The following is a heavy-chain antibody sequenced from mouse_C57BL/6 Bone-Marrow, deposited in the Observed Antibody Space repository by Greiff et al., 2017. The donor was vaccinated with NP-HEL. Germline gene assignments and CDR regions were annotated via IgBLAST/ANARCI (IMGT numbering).Heavy chain of an antibody. D-gene: IGHD1-1*01. CDR2: IHPNSGST. CDR3: DGNHFFDY. J-gene: IGHJ2*01. V-gene: IGHV1-64*01. Sequence: LQESGAELVKPGASVKLSCKASGYTFTSYWMHWVKQRPGQGLEWIGMIHPNSGSTNYNEKFKSKATLTVDKSSSTAYMQLSSLTSEDSAVEYCDGNHFFDYWGQGTTLTVSS. CDR1: GYTFTSYW.